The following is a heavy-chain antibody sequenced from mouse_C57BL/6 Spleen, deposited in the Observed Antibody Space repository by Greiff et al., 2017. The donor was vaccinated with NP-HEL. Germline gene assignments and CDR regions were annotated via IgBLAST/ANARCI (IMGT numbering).Heavy chain of an antibody. CDR1: GFTFSDYY. Sequence: DVKLVESGGGLVQPGGSLKLSCAASGFTFSDYYMYWVRQTPEKRLEWVAYISNGGGSTYYPDTVKGRFTITRDNAKNTLYLQMSRLKSEDTAMYYCASSYDSRGAMDYWGQGTSVTVSS. J-gene: IGHJ4*01. D-gene: IGHD1-1*01. CDR2: ISNGGGST. CDR3: ASSYDSRGAMDY. V-gene: IGHV5-12*01.